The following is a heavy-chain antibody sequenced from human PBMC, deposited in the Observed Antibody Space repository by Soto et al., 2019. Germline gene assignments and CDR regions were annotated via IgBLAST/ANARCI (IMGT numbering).Heavy chain of an antibody. Sequence: AASVKVSCKASGYSFTDYYIHWVRQAPGQGLEWLGRINPKSGGTSTAQKFQGWVTMTTDTSISTASMELTRLTSDDTAIYYCARGDSTDCSNGVCSFFYNHDMDVWGQGTTVTVSS. CDR2: INPKSGGT. J-gene: IGHJ6*02. CDR1: GYSFTDYY. CDR3: ARGDSTDCSNGVCSFFYNHDMDV. D-gene: IGHD2-8*01. V-gene: IGHV1-2*04.